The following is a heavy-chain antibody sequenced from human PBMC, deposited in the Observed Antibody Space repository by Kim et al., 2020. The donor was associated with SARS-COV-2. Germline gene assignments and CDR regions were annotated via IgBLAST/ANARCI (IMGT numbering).Heavy chain of an antibody. Sequence: GESLKISCKGSGYSFTSYWIGWVRQMPGKGLEWMGIIYLGDSDTRYSPSFQRQVTISADKSISTAYLQWSSLKASDTAMYYCARRVSGYDLYYYYYMDVWGKGTTVTVSS. J-gene: IGHJ6*03. CDR2: IYLGDSDT. D-gene: IGHD5-12*01. V-gene: IGHV5-51*01. CDR3: ARRVSGYDLYYYYYMDV. CDR1: GYSFTSYW.